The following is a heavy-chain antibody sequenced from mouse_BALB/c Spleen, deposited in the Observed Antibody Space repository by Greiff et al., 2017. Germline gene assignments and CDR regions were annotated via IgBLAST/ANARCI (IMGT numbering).Heavy chain of an antibody. J-gene: IGHJ4*01. D-gene: IGHD2-4*01. V-gene: IGHV5-17*02. CDR2: ISSGSSTI. CDR3: ARYPMITPYYAMDY. CDR1: GFTFSSFG. Sequence: EVQGVESGGGLVQPGGSRKLSCAASGFTFSSFGMHWVRQAPEKGLEWIAYISSGSSTIYYADTVKGRFTISIDNPKNTLCLQMTSLRSEDTAMYYCARYPMITPYYAMDYWGQGTSVTVSS.